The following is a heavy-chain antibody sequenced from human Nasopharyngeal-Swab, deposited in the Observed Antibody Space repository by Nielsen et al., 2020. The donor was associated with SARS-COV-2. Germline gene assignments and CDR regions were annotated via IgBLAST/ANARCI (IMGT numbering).Heavy chain of an antibody. CDR2: ISYDGSNK. Sequence: GESLKISCAASGFTFSSYSMNWVRQAPGKGLEWVAVISYDGSNKYYADSVKGRFTISRDNSKNTLYLQMNSPRAEDTAVYYCADGSWGGYWGQGTLVTVSS. V-gene: IGHV3-30*03. D-gene: IGHD6-13*01. CDR1: GFTFSSYS. J-gene: IGHJ4*02. CDR3: ADGSWGGY.